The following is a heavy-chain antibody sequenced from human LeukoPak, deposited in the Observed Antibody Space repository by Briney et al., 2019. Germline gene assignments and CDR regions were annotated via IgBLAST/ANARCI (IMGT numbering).Heavy chain of an antibody. J-gene: IGHJ3*02. CDR3: ARESGLGYFEAALWGAFDI. CDR1: GYTFTRYY. V-gene: IGHV1-46*01. D-gene: IGHD3-9*01. CDR2: INPSGAGT. Sequence: ASVKVSCKASGYTFTRYYMHWVRQAPGQGLEWMGIINPSGAGTTYAQDFQGRVTMTRDTSTSTVYMDLSSLRSEDTAVYYCARESGLGYFEAALWGAFDIWGQGTMVTVSS.